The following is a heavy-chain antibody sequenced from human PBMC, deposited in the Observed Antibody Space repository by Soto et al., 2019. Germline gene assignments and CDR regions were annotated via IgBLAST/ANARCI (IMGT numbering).Heavy chain of an antibody. J-gene: IGHJ4*02. CDR1: GFTLSSYW. CDR2: IKQDGSQK. Sequence: EVQLVESGGGLVQPGGSLRLSCAASGFTLSSYWMNWVRLAPGKGLEWVANIKQDGSQKNYVDSVKGRFTISRDNAKNSLYLQMSSLRGEDTAVYYCMTSVSRLDYWGQGTLVTVSS. V-gene: IGHV3-7*01. CDR3: MTSVSRLDY. D-gene: IGHD4-17*01.